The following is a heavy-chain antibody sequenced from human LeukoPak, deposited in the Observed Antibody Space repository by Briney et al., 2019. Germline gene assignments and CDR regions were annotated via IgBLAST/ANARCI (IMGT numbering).Heavy chain of an antibody. D-gene: IGHD6-6*01. J-gene: IGHJ5*02. V-gene: IGHV4-59*08. Sequence: SETLSLSCTVSGDSIGSYYWSWIRQPPGKGLEYIGYIYNSAYTKYNPSLKSRVTISVDTSKNQFSLNLSSVTAADTAVYYCASGVLSGSSSGLVWFDPWGQGTLVTVSS. CDR2: IYNSAYT. CDR3: ASGVLSGSSSGLVWFDP. CDR1: GDSIGSYY.